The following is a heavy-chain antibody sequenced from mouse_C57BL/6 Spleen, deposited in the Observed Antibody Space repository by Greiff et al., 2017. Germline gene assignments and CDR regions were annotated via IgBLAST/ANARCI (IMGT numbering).Heavy chain of an antibody. D-gene: IGHD2-4*01. V-gene: IGHV1-4*01. CDR1: GYTFTSYT. CDR3: ARQDYDGPDY. J-gene: IGHJ2*01. CDR2: INPSSGYT. Sequence: QVQLKQSGAELARPGASVKMSCKASGYTFTSYTMHWVKQRPGQGLEWIGYINPSSGYTKYNQKFKDKATLTADKSSSTAYMQLSSLTSEDSAVYYCARQDYDGPDYWGQGTTLTVSS.